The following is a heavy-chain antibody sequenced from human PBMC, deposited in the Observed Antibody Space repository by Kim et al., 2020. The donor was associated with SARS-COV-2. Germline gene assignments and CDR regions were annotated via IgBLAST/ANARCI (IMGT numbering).Heavy chain of an antibody. Sequence: SETLSFTCTVSGGSISSGGYYWSWIRQHPGKGLEWIGYIYYSGSTYYNPSLKSRVTISVDTSKNQFSLKLSSVTAADTAVYYCARDSRVLLWFGEFPVWGQGTTVTVSS. V-gene: IGHV4-31*03. CDR3: ARDSRVLLWFGEFPV. J-gene: IGHJ6*02. CDR2: IYYSGST. D-gene: IGHD3-10*01. CDR1: GGSISSGGYY.